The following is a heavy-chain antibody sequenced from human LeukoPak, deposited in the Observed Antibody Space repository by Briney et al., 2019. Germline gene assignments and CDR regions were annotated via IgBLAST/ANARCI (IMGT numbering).Heavy chain of an antibody. CDR2: IYYSGST. J-gene: IGHJ6*03. CDR3: ARDGGWGYSYGSYYYYMDV. Sequence: PSETLSLTCTVSGGSISSYYWSWIRQPPGKGLEWIGYIYYSGSTNYNPSLKSRVTISVDTSKNQISLKLSSVTAADTAVYYCARDGGWGYSYGSYYYYMDVWGKGTTVTVSS. V-gene: IGHV4-59*01. CDR1: GGSISSYY. D-gene: IGHD5-18*01.